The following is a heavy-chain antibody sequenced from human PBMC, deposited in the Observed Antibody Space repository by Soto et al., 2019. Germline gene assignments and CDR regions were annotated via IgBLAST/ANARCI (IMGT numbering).Heavy chain of an antibody. D-gene: IGHD3-22*01. V-gene: IGHV3-33*01. J-gene: IGHJ4*02. CDR3: ARDSYYDSSARPRFDY. CDR1: GFTFSSYG. Sequence: GVSLRLSWVASGFTFSSYGMHWVRQAPGKGLEWVAVIWYDGSNKYYADSVKGRFTISRDNSKNTLYLQMNSLRAEDTAVYYCARDSYYDSSARPRFDYWGKGTLVTVSS. CDR2: IWYDGSNK.